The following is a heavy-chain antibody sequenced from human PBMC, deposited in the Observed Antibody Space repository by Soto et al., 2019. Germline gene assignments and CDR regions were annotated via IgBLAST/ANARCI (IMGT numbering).Heavy chain of an antibody. CDR2: IYPSGTT. J-gene: IGHJ6*02. CDR3: ARAHYGDYGYGMDV. Sequence: QLQLQESGSGLVKPSQTLSLTCAVSGGSISSGGYSWSWIRQPPGKGLEWIGYIYPSGTTYYNPSLKSRVTTSVDRSKNQFSLKLSSVTAADTAVYYCARAHYGDYGYGMDVWGQGTTVTASS. CDR1: GGSISSGGYS. D-gene: IGHD4-17*01. V-gene: IGHV4-30-2*01.